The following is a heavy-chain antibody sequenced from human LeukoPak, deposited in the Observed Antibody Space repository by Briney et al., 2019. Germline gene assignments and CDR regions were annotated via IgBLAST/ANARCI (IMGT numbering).Heavy chain of an antibody. CDR1: EYTFSGYY. CDR3: ARGDDYGSPKLFTE. Sequence: ASVKVSCKASEYTFSGYYFSWMRRAPGQGLEWMGWIDPDNDNTNFAQKFQGRVTLTRATSISTVYMELTSLRFDDTAVYYCARGDDYGSPKLFTEWGQGTLVTVSS. D-gene: IGHD3-10*01. J-gene: IGHJ4*02. V-gene: IGHV1-2*02. CDR2: IDPDNDNT.